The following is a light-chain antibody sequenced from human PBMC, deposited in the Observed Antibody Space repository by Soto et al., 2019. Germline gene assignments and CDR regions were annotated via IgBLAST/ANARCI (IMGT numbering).Light chain of an antibody. J-gene: IGLJ1*01. CDR1: SIDVGAYDY. CDR3: CTDAGSYKV. Sequence: QSVLTQPRSVSGSPGQSVTISCTGTSIDVGAYDYVSWYQQHPGKAPKLLIYHVSKRPSGVPDRFSGSKSGNTASLTIYGLQAEDEADYYCCTDAGSYKVFGIGTKVTVL. CDR2: HVS. V-gene: IGLV2-11*01.